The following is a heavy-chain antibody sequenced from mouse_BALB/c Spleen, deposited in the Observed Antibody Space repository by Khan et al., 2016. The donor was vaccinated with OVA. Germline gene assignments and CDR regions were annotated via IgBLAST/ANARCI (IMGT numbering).Heavy chain of an antibody. V-gene: IGHV1-4*01. CDR2: INPSNDYT. J-gene: IGHJ3*01. CDR3: ARDGAYYRNDGWFAY. CDR1: GYTFTSYT. D-gene: IGHD2-14*01. Sequence: QVQLQQSGAELARPGASVKMSCKASGYTFTSYTIHWIKQRPGQGLEWIGYINPSNDYTNYNQKFKDKATLTADKSSTTAYMQLSSLTSDDSAVYYWARDGAYYRNDGWFAYWGQGTLVTVSA.